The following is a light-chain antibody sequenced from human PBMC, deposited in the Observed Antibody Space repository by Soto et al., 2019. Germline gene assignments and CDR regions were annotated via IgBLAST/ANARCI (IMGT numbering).Light chain of an antibody. J-gene: IGKJ4*01. Sequence: EIVLTQSPATLSLSPGERATLSCRASQSVSSYLAWYQQKPGQAPRLLIYDASNRATGIPARFSGSGSGTDFTLTISRLEPEDFVVYYCQQRSNWPPITFGGGTKVEIK. V-gene: IGKV3-11*01. CDR3: QQRSNWPPIT. CDR2: DAS. CDR1: QSVSSY.